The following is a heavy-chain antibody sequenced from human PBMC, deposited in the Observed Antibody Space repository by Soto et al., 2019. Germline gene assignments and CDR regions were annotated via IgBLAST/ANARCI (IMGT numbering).Heavy chain of an antibody. CDR3: ARDKITGLFDY. V-gene: IGHV4-34*04. J-gene: IGHJ4*02. CDR1: GGSFSGYY. Sequence: QVQLQQWGAGLLKPSETLSLTCAVYGGSFSGYYWTWIRQPPGTGLEWIGAINHSGSTNDNPSPKSRATISVDTSKNQFSLKLTSVTAADTAVYYCARDKITGLFDYWGQGTLVTVSS. D-gene: IGHD2-8*02. CDR2: INHSGST.